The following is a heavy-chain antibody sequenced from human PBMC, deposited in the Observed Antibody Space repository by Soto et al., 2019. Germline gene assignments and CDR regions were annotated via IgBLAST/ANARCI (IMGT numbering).Heavy chain of an antibody. V-gene: IGHV3-23*01. CDR1: GFTFSSYA. Sequence: PGGSLRLSCAASGFTFSSYAMSWVRQAPGKGLEWVSAISGSGGGTYYADSVKGRFTISRDNSKNTLYLQMNSLRAEDTAVYYCAKDSYYDFWSGFNFDYWGQGTLVTVSS. J-gene: IGHJ4*02. CDR3: AKDSYYDFWSGFNFDY. D-gene: IGHD3-3*01. CDR2: ISGSGGGT.